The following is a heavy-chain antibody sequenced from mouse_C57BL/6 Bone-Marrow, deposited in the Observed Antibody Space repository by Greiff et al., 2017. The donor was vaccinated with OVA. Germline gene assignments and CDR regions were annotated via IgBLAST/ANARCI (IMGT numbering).Heavy chain of an antibody. V-gene: IGHV5-17*01. D-gene: IGHD1-1*01. J-gene: IGHJ4*01. CDR1: GFTFSDYG. CDR3: ARQGYYGSSYAMDY. CDR2: ISSGSSTI. Sequence: EVKLVESGGGLVKPGGSLKLSCAASGFTFSDYGMHWVRQAPEKGLEWVAYISSGSSTIYYADTVTGRFTISRVNTKNTLFLQITSLRSEDTAMYYCARQGYYGSSYAMDYWGQGTSVTVSS.